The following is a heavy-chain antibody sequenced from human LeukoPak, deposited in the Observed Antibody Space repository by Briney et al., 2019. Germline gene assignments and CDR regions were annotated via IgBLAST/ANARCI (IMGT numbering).Heavy chain of an antibody. V-gene: IGHV4-39*07. CDR3: ASEPRYFDWQQLCY. CDR1: GGSISSSSYY. CDR2: IYYSGST. J-gene: IGHJ4*02. D-gene: IGHD3-9*01. Sequence: PSETLSLTCTVSGGSISSSSYYWGWIRQPPGKGLEWIGSIYYSGSTYYNPSLKSRVTISVDTSKNQFSLKLSSVTAADTAVYYCASEPRYFDWQQLCYWGQGTLVTVSS.